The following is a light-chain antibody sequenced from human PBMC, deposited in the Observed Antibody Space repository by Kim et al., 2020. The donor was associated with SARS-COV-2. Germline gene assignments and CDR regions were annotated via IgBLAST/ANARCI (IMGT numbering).Light chain of an antibody. CDR3: SSYTSSSRV. J-gene: IGLJ3*02. CDR2: DVS. Sequence: PGQSVHIACTGTSGVGGGYNQVSWYQQHPGKAPKLMIYDVSKRPSGVSNRFSGSKSGNTASLTISGLQAEDEADYYCSSYTSSSRVFGGGTQLTVL. CDR1: SGVGGGYNQ. V-gene: IGLV2-14*04.